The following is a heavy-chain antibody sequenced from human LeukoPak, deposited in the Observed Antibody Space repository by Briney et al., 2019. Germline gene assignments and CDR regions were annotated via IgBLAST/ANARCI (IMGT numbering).Heavy chain of an antibody. D-gene: IGHD3-3*01. V-gene: IGHV3-30*02. Sequence: GGSLRLSCAASGFTFSNYGMHWVRQAPGKGLEWVAVIWYDGSNKYYGDSVKGRFTISRDNSKNTLYLQMNSLKAEDTAVYYCAKDFASYYYYGMDVWGQGTTVTVSS. CDR3: AKDFASYYYYGMDV. CDR2: IWYDGSNK. CDR1: GFTFSNYG. J-gene: IGHJ6*02.